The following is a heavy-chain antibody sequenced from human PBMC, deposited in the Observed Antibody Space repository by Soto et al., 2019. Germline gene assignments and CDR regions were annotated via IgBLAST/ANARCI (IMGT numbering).Heavy chain of an antibody. Sequence: GGSLRLSCAASGFTFSSYAMSWVRQAPGKGLEWVSAISGSGGSTYYADSVKGRFTISRDNSKNTLYLQMNSLRAEDTAVYYCAIGDSSSEGFDYWGQGTLVTVSS. D-gene: IGHD6-6*01. CDR2: ISGSGGST. CDR3: AIGDSSSEGFDY. CDR1: GFTFSSYA. V-gene: IGHV3-23*01. J-gene: IGHJ4*02.